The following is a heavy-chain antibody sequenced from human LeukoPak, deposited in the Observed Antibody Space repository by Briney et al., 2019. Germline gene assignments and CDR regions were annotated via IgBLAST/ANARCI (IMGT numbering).Heavy chain of an antibody. V-gene: IGHV3-23*01. CDR2: ISGSGGST. Sequence: PGGSQRLSCAASGFTFSSYAMSWVRQAPGNGLEWVSAISGSGGSTYYADSVKGRFTISRDNSKNALYLQMNSLRAEDTAVYYCAKGRGHVLRYFDWLLDYWGQGTLVTVSS. CDR3: AKGRGHVLRYFDWLLDY. J-gene: IGHJ4*02. D-gene: IGHD3-9*01. CDR1: GFTFSSYA.